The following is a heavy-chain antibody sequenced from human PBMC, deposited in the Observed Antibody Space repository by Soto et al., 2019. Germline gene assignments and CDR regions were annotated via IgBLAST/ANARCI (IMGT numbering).Heavy chain of an antibody. Sequence: EVQLVESGGGLVKPGGSLRLSCAASGFTFTTYTMNWVRQAPGKGLEWVSSITSSGSHTYYADSVKGRFTISRDNAKNSLYLQMNSLRAEDTAVYYCARGGGCSRTACYYIDVWGKGTTVTVSS. V-gene: IGHV3-21*01. CDR1: GFTFTTYT. J-gene: IGHJ6*03. CDR2: ITSSGSHT. D-gene: IGHD2-2*01. CDR3: ARGGGCSRTACYYIDV.